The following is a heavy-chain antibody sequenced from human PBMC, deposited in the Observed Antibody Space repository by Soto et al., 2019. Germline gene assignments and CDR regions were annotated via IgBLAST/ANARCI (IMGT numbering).Heavy chain of an antibody. Sequence: PGGSLRLSCAASGFTFSSYGMHWVRQAPGKGLEWVAVIWYDGSNKYYADSVKGRFTISRDNSKNTLYLQMNSLRAEDTAVYYCARVHRGYSYGPLVYWGQGTLVTVSS. CDR3: ARVHRGYSYGPLVY. CDR1: GFTFSSYG. D-gene: IGHD5-18*01. J-gene: IGHJ4*02. V-gene: IGHV3-33*01. CDR2: IWYDGSNK.